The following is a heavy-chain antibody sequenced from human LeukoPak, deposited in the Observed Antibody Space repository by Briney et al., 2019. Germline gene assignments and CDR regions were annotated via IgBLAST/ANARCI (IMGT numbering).Heavy chain of an antibody. J-gene: IGHJ4*02. CDR1: GYTFTESG. Sequence: GASVRVSCKSSGYTFTESGVHWVRQAPGQGLEWMGWISGYNGAAKILRNGLDRVSLTTDSSTNTSYMDLRDLTSDDTAVYYCARDHRGHKLGSIAASGTTMGFWGQGTLITVSS. CDR3: ARDHRGHKLGSIAASGTTMGF. V-gene: IGHV1-18*04. D-gene: IGHD6-13*01. CDR2: ISGYNGAA.